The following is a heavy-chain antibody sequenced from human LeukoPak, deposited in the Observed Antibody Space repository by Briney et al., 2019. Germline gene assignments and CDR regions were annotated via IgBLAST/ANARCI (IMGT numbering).Heavy chain of an antibody. CDR2: INTDGSST. D-gene: IGHD6-13*01. V-gene: IGHV3-74*01. CDR3: ARVSSSSWWALDY. CDR1: GFTFSSYW. Sequence: GGSLRLSYAASGFTFSSYWMHWVRQAPGKGLVWVSRINTDGSSTSYADSVKGRFTISRDNAKNTLYLQMNSLRAEDTAVYYCARVSSSSWWALDYWGQGTLVTVSS. J-gene: IGHJ4*02.